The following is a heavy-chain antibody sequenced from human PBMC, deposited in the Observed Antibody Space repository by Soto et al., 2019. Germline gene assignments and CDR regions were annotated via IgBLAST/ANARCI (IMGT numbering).Heavy chain of an antibody. J-gene: IGHJ4*02. CDR1: GYTFTSYY. D-gene: IGHD3-22*01. CDR3: TRDKAYYYDSSGYYHIGY. CDR2: INPSGGST. Sequence: VASVKVSCKASGYTFTSYYMHWVRQAPGQGLEWMGIINPSGGSTSYAQKFQGRVTMTRDTSTSTVYMELSSLRSEDTAVYYCTRDKAYYYDSSGYYHIGYWGQGTLVTVSS. V-gene: IGHV1-46*01.